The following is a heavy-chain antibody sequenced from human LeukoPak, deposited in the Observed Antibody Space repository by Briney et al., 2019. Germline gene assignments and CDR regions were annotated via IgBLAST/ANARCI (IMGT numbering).Heavy chain of an antibody. Sequence: SETLSLTCTVSGGSITSGSYHWGWIRQSPGKGLEWIGNTYYTGSAYYRPSLQSRVSISVDASKKEFSLKLTSVTAADTAVYYCARDRDGYAYSFDYWGQGTLVTVSS. CDR3: ARDRDGYAYSFDY. D-gene: IGHD5-24*01. CDR1: GGSITSGSYH. J-gene: IGHJ4*02. V-gene: IGHV4-39*02. CDR2: TYYTGSA.